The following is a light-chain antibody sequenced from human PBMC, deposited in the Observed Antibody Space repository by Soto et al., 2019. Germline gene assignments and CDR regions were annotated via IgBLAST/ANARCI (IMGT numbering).Light chain of an antibody. J-gene: IGLJ2*01. Sequence: QSVLTQPPSASGTPGQRVTIFCAGSSSNIGSNYVYWYQQIPATAPKLLIYRNNQRPSGVPDRSSGSKSGTSASLAISGLRSEDEAHYYCAAWDDSLSGVVFGGGTKLTVL. CDR1: SSNIGSNY. CDR2: RNN. V-gene: IGLV1-47*01. CDR3: AAWDDSLSGVV.